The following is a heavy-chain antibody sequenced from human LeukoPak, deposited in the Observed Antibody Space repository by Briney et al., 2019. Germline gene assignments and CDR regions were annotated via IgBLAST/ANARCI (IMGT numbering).Heavy chain of an antibody. V-gene: IGHV3-30*18. CDR1: GFTFSSYS. D-gene: IGHD3-22*01. CDR2: ISYDGSNK. CDR3: AKDLWRGSSGYYPLDY. J-gene: IGHJ4*02. Sequence: GGSLRLSCAASGFTFSSYSINWVRQAPGKGLEWVAVISYDGSNKYYADSVKGRFTISRDNSKNTLYLQMNSLRAEDTAVYYCAKDLWRGSSGYYPLDYWGQGTLVTVSS.